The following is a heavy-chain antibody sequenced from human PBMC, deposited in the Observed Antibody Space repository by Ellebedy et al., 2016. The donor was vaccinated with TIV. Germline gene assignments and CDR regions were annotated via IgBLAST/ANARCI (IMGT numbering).Heavy chain of an antibody. CDR1: GDSISSYS. CDR2: IFTIGST. D-gene: IGHD7-27*01. J-gene: IGHJ4*02. V-gene: IGHV4-4*07. Sequence: MPSETLSLTCTVSGDSISSYSWSWIRQPAGEGLECIGRIFTIGSTNFTPSLKSLVTMSVDTSTNQFSLQLSSVTAADTAGYYCARDTVTANWGPLFDYWGQGTLVTVSS. CDR3: ARDTVTANWGPLFDY.